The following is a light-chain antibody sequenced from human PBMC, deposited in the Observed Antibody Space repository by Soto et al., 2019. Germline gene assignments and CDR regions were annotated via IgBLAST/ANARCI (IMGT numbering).Light chain of an antibody. CDR3: AAWDDSLNGPV. CDR2: SNN. V-gene: IGLV1-44*01. J-gene: IGLJ2*01. Sequence: QAVVTQPPSASGTPGQRVTISCSGSISNIGSNTVNWYQQLPGTAPKLLIYSNNRRPSGVPDRFSGSKSGTSASLAISGLQSEDEADYYCAAWDDSLNGPVFGGGTKLTV. CDR1: ISNIGSNT.